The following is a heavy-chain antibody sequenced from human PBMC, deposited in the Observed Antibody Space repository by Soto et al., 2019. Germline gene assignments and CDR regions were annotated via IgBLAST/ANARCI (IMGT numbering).Heavy chain of an antibody. J-gene: IGHJ3*02. D-gene: IGHD6-19*01. V-gene: IGHV3-53*01. Sequence: GGSLRLSCAASGITVIGNKYMTFVRQAPGKGLEWVSALYSSLGTYYTDSVKGRFTISRDSSKNTLYLQMNSLGPEDTAVYYCASWLVREHAFDIWGLGTMVTVSS. CDR1: GITVIGNKY. CDR2: LYSSLGT. CDR3: ASWLVREHAFDI.